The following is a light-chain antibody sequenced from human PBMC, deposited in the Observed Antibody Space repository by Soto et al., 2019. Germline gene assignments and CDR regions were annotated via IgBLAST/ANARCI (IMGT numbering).Light chain of an antibody. Sequence: EIVLTQSPGTLSLSPGEIATLSCRASERLSSVYLAWYQQRPGQPPRLLIYGASNRATDIPDRFSGSGSGTDFTLIIKRLEPEDVAIYYCQQYGGSPRITFGQGTQLEIK. J-gene: IGKJ5*01. CDR1: ERLSSVY. CDR2: GAS. CDR3: QQYGGSPRIT. V-gene: IGKV3-20*01.